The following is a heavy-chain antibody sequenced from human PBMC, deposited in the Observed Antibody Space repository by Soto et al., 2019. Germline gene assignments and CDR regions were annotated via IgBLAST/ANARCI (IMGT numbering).Heavy chain of an antibody. Sequence: ASVKVSCKASGYTFTSYYMHWVQQAPGKGLEWMGIINPSGGSTSYAQKFQGRVTMTRDTSTSTVYMELSSLRSEDTAVYYCARDRSGRFLEWLPLSFDYWGQGTLVTVSS. CDR2: INPSGGST. J-gene: IGHJ4*02. CDR1: GYTFTSYY. CDR3: ARDRSGRFLEWLPLSFDY. D-gene: IGHD3-3*01. V-gene: IGHV1-46*01.